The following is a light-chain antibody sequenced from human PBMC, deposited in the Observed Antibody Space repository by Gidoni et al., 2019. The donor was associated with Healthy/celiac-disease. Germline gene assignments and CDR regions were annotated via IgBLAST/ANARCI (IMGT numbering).Light chain of an antibody. CDR1: SSDVGGYNY. CDR2: EVS. CDR3: SSYTSSSTLGVV. Sequence: QSALPQPASVSGSPGHPITISCTGTSSDVGGYNYVSWYQQHPGKAPKLMIYEVSNRPSGVSNRFSGSKSGNTASLTISGLQAEDEADYYCSSYTSSSTLGVVFGGGTKLTVL. V-gene: IGLV2-14*01. J-gene: IGLJ2*01.